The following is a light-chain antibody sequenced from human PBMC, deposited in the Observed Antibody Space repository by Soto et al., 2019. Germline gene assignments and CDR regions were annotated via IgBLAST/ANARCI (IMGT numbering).Light chain of an antibody. CDR2: DVS. J-gene: IGLJ2*01. CDR3: CSYAGSYVV. V-gene: IGLV2-11*01. CDR1: SSDVGGYNY. Sequence: QSALTQPRSVSASHGQSVTISCTGTSSDVGGYNYVSWYQQYPGKAPKLMIYDVSERPSGVPDRFSGSKSGNTASLTISGLQAEDESDYYCCSYAGSYVVFGGGTKLTVL.